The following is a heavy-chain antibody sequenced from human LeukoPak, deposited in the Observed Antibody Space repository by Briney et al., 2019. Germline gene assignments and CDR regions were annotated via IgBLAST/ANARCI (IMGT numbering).Heavy chain of an antibody. V-gene: IGHV3-48*03. D-gene: IGHD3-10*01. CDR1: GFTFSSYE. J-gene: IGHJ5*02. CDR3: AKDLMRDRWFGES. CDR2: ISSSGSTI. Sequence: PGGSLRLSCAASGFTFSSYEMNWVRQAPGKGLEWVSYISSSGSTIYYADSVKGRFTISRDTSRNTLYLQMNSLRPEDTAVYYCAKDLMRDRWFGESWGQGTLVTVSS.